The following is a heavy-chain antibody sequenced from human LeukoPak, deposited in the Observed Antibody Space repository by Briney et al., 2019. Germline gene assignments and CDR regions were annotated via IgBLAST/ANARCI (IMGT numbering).Heavy chain of an antibody. V-gene: IGHV3-7*01. CDR2: IKQDGSEK. Sequence: PGGSLRLSCAASGFTFSSYEMNWVRQAPGKGLEWVANIKQDGSEKYYVDSVKGRFTISRDNAKNSLYLQMNSLRAEDTAVYYCARDYYDSSGYYDYWGQGTLVTVSS. D-gene: IGHD3-22*01. CDR1: GFTFSSYE. J-gene: IGHJ4*02. CDR3: ARDYYDSSGYYDY.